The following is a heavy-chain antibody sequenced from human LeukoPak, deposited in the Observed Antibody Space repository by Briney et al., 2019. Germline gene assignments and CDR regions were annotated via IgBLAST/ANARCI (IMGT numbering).Heavy chain of an antibody. CDR2: MYYSGST. CDR3: ARLSFSSSWSSYYFEY. Sequence: PSETLSLTCTVSGDSVRSFHWSWIRQPPGKGLEWIGHMYYSGSTNYNPSLKSRVSMSVDTSKNQFSLRLSSVTAADTAVYYCARLSFSSSWSSYYFEYWGQGTLVTVSS. D-gene: IGHD6-13*01. J-gene: IGHJ4*02. CDR1: GDSVRSFH. V-gene: IGHV4-59*02.